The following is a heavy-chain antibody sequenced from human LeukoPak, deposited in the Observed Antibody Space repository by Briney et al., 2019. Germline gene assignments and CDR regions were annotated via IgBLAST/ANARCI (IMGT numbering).Heavy chain of an antibody. D-gene: IGHD1-26*01. CDR2: IRYDGSNK. V-gene: IGHV3-30*02. CDR1: GFTFSTYE. CDR3: AKDYRDAFDI. Sequence: KAGGSLRLSCAASGFTFSTYEMNWVRQAPGKGLEWVAFIRYDGSNKYYADSVKGRFTISRDNSKNTLYLQMNSLRAEDTAVYYCAKDYRDAFDIWGQGTMVTVSS. J-gene: IGHJ3*02.